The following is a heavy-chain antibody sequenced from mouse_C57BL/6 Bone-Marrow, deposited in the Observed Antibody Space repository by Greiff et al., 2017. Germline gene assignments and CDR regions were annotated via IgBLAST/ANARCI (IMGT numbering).Heavy chain of an antibody. Sequence: EVQLQQSGPELVKPGASVKIPCKASGYTFTDYNMDWVKQSHGKSLEWIGDINPNNGGTIYNQKFKGKATLTVDKSSSTAYMELRSLTSEDTAVYYCARGIYGNYPSWFAYWGQGTLVTVSA. CDR1: GYTFTDYN. CDR3: ARGIYGNYPSWFAY. D-gene: IGHD2-1*01. V-gene: IGHV1-18*01. J-gene: IGHJ3*01. CDR2: INPNNGGT.